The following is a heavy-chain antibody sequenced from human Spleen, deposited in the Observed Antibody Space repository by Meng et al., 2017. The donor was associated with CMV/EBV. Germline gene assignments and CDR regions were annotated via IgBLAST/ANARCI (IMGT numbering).Heavy chain of an antibody. D-gene: IGHD5-24*01. CDR1: GFTFSSYA. CDR2: ISYDGSNK. CDR3: AKRDYHYGMDV. J-gene: IGHJ6*02. V-gene: IGHV3-30*04. Sequence: GGSLRLSCAASGFTFSSYAMHWVRQAPGKGLEWVAVISYDGSNKYYADSVKGRFTISRDNSKNTLVLQMNSLRAEDTAIYYCAKRDYHYGMDVWGQGTTVTVSS.